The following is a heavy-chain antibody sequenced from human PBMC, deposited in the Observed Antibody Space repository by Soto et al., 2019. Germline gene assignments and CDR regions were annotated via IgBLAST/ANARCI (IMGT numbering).Heavy chain of an antibody. V-gene: IGHV1-46*01. CDR2: INPSGGST. CDR3: ARDNRETYYDFWSGYYCPY. Sequence: ASVKVSCKASGYTFTSYYMHWVRQAPGQGLEWMGIINPSGGSTSYAQKFQGRVTMTRDTSTSTVYMELSSLRSEDTAVYYCARDNRETYYDFWSGYYCPYWGQGTLVTAPQ. J-gene: IGHJ4*02. CDR1: GYTFTSYY. D-gene: IGHD3-3*01.